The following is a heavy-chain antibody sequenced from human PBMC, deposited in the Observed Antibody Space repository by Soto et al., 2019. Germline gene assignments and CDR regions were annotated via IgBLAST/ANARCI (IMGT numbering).Heavy chain of an antibody. CDR2: MNPNSGNT. D-gene: IGHD2-15*01. J-gene: IGHJ4*02. V-gene: IGHV1-8*01. CDR3: ARALGGTVFVVIIVEGPDYFDN. Sequence: QVQLVQSGAEVKKPGASVKVSCQASGYTFITYDIHWVRQATGQGLEWVGWMNPNSGNTGYAQKFQGRVTLTRNTSISTAYMEVSSLRSEDTAVYYCARALGGTVFVVIIVEGPDYFDNWGQGTLVTVSS. CDR1: GYTFITYD.